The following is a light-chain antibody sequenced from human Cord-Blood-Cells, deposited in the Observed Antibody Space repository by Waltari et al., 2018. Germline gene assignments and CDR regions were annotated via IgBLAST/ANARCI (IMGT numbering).Light chain of an antibody. CDR2: DVS. CDR1: SSDVGGYNY. Sequence: QSALTQPRSVSGSPGQSVTISCTGTSSDVGGYNYVSWYQQHPGKAPKLMIYDVSKRPSGVPDHFSGSKSGNTASLTISGLQAEDEADYYCCSYAGSYNYVFGTGTKVTVL. CDR3: CSYAGSYNYV. J-gene: IGLJ1*01. V-gene: IGLV2-11*01.